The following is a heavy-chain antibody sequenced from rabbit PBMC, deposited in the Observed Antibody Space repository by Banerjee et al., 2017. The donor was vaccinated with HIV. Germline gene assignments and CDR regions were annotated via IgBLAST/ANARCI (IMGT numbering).Heavy chain of an antibody. CDR2: ITATTGDIT. Sequence: QQQLEESGGGLVKPGGTLTLTCKASGIDFSSYYYMYWVRQAPGKGLEWIGCITATTGDITYYASWAKGRFTISKTSSTTVTLQMTSLAGADTATYFCARGGDPTYGYNLWGQGTLVTVS. J-gene: IGHJ4*01. D-gene: IGHD6-1*01. CDR1: GIDFSSYYY. CDR3: ARGGDPTYGYNL. V-gene: IGHV1S45*01.